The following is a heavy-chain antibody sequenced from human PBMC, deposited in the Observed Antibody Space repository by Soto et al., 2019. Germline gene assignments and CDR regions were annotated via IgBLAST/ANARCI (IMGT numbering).Heavy chain of an antibody. Sequence: GASVKVSCKASGYTFTSYYMHWVRQAPGQGLEWMGIINPSGGSTSYAQKFQGRVTMTRDTSTSTVYMELSSLRSEDTAVYYCARDRSSSWDYYYYYYGMDVWGPATTVTVSS. CDR1: GYTFTSYY. CDR3: ARDRSSSWDYYYYYYGMDV. V-gene: IGHV1-46*01. CDR2: INPSGGST. J-gene: IGHJ6*02. D-gene: IGHD6-13*01.